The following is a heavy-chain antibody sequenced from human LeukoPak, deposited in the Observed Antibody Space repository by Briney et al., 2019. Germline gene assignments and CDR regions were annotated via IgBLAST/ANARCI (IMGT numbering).Heavy chain of an antibody. CDR2: INPNSGGT. V-gene: IGHV1-2*02. D-gene: IGHD5-18*01. J-gene: IGHJ3*02. CDR1: GYTFTGYY. CDR3: ASEPYSYGYGGRQDFDAFDI. Sequence: ASVKVSCKASGYTFTGYYMHWVRQAPGQGLEWMGWINPNSGGTNYAQKFQGRVTMTRDTSISTAYMELSRLRSDDTAVYYCASEPYSYGYGGRQDFDAFDIWGQGTMVTVSS.